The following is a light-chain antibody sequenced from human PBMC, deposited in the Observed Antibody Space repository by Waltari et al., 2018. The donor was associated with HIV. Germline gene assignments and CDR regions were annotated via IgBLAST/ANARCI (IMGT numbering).Light chain of an antibody. CDR2: GAS. CDR1: QSVSSN. Sequence: EIVMTQSPATLSVSPGARATLSCRASQSVSSNLAWYQQNPGQAPRLLIYGASTRATGIPARFSGSGSGTEFTLTISSLQSEDFAVYYCQQYNNWLRTFGQGTKVEIK. J-gene: IGKJ1*01. CDR3: QQYNNWLRT. V-gene: IGKV3-15*01.